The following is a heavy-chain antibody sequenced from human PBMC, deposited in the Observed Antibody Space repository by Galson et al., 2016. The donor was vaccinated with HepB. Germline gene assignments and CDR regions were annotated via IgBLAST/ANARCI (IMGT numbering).Heavy chain of an antibody. CDR2: ISYSGTT. J-gene: IGHJ4*02. V-gene: IGHV4-39*02. D-gene: IGHD3-9*01. CDR3: ARDMPGSHAILTGYFFDY. Sequence: SETLSLTCAVSGGSINSNIHFWGWIRQPPGKGLQWIGTISYSGTTFYTPSLKSRVTMSVDPSKNQFSLKLSSVTAADTAVYYCARDMPGSHAILTGYFFDYWGQGTLVTVSS. CDR1: GGSINSNIHF.